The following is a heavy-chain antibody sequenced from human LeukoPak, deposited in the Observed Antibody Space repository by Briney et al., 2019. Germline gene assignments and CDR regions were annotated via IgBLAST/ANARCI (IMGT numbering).Heavy chain of an antibody. CDR3: ARADFSSGYST. V-gene: IGHV4-39*01. CDR2: IYYSGST. D-gene: IGHD3-22*01. Sequence: SETLSLTCSVSGGSISSSSYYWGWIRQPPGKGLEWIGSIYYSGSTYYNPSLKSRVAISVDTSKNQFSLKLSSVTAADTAVYYCARADFSSGYSTWGQGTLVTVSS. CDR1: GGSISSSSYY. J-gene: IGHJ5*02.